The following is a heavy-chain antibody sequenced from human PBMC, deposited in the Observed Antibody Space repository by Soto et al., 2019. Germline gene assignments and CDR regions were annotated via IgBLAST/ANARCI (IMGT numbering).Heavy chain of an antibody. CDR3: ARACSSNSCYDVFDY. CDR2: SYYSGNA. Sequence: SETLSLTGTLSGGSITRRGYCWGWIRQPPGKGLGWIGSSYYSGNAYYNPSLKSRVAVSVDTSKNQFSLQVTSVTATDTAVYYCARACSSNSCYDVFDYWGQGTLVTVSS. D-gene: IGHD2-2*01. CDR1: GGSITRRGYC. V-gene: IGHV4-39*01. J-gene: IGHJ4*03.